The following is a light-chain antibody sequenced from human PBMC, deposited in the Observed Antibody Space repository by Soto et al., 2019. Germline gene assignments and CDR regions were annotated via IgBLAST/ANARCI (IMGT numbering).Light chain of an antibody. CDR1: QTVSSS. V-gene: IGKV3-11*01. CDR3: QQHINWPLT. J-gene: IGKJ4*01. CDR2: EAS. Sequence: EIVLTQSPATLSLSPGERATLSCRASQTVSSSLAWYQQKPGQAPRLLIYEASNRATGIPARFSGSGSGADFTLTISCLEPEDFALYYCQQHINWPLTFGGGTTVDIK.